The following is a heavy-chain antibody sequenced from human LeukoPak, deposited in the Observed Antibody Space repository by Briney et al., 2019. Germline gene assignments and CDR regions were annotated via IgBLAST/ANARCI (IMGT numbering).Heavy chain of an antibody. V-gene: IGHV4-34*01. CDR2: INHSGSS. J-gene: IGHJ3*02. CDR3: ARDRGGWPYDSFDI. Sequence: SETLSLTCAVYGGSFSGYYWSWIRQPPGKGLEWIGEINHSGSSNYNPSLKSRVTISVDTSKNQFSLKLSSVTAADTAVYYCARDRGGWPYDSFDIWGQGTMVTVSS. D-gene: IGHD6-19*01. CDR1: GGSFSGYY.